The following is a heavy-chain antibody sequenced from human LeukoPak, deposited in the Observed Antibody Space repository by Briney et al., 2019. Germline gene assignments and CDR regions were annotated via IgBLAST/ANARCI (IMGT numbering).Heavy chain of an antibody. CDR3: AKDRYYYDSSGYPCFDY. J-gene: IGHJ4*02. CDR1: GFTFSSYA. CDR2: ISYDGSNK. D-gene: IGHD3-22*01. Sequence: GGSLRLSCAASGFTFSSYAMHWVRQAPGKGLEWVAVISYDGSNKYYADSVKGRFTISRDNSKNTLYLQMNSLRAEDTAVYYCAKDRYYYDSSGYPCFDYWGQGTLVTVSS. V-gene: IGHV3-30*04.